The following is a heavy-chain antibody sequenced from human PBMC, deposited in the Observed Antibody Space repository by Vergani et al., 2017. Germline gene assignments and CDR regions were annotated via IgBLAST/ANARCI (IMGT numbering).Heavy chain of an antibody. CDR2: ISGSGGST. CDR3: AKDLTGYYYDSSGYGDY. D-gene: IGHD3-22*01. V-gene: IGHV3-23*01. Sequence: EVQLLESGGGLVQPGGSLRLSCAASGFTFSSYAMSWVRQAPGKGLEWVSAISGSGGSTYYADSVKGRFTISRDNSKNTLYLQMNSLRAEDTAVYYCAKDLTGYYYDSSGYGDYWGQGTLVTVSS. CDR1: GFTFSSYA. J-gene: IGHJ4*02.